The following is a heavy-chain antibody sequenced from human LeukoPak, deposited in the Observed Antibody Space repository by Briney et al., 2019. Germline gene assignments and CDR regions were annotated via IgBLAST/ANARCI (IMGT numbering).Heavy chain of an antibody. CDR1: GGSITSTNW. CDR2: ISLRGRT. D-gene: IGHD1-26*01. J-gene: IGHJ4*02. V-gene: IGHV4-4*02. Sequence: TSETLSLTCGVSGGSITSTNWWSWVRQPPGQGLEWTGEISLRGRTNYNPSLNSRVTMSLDESKNQLSLNLTSVTAADTAIYYCSRESGPFCPFGYWGQGTLVTVPS. CDR3: SRESGPFCPFGY.